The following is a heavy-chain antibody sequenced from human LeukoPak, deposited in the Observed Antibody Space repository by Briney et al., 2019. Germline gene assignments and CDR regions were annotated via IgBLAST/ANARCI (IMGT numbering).Heavy chain of an antibody. CDR1: GFAFSGYW. J-gene: IGHJ4*02. Sequence: QSGGSLRLSCAASGFAFSGYWMSWVRQAPGKGLEWVANIKEDGSEKYYVDSVKGRFTISRDNAKNSLYLQMNSLRAEDTAEYYCARGGYTRFDFWGQGTLVTVSS. CDR2: IKEDGSEK. V-gene: IGHV3-7*01. CDR3: ARGGYTRFDF. D-gene: IGHD5-18*01.